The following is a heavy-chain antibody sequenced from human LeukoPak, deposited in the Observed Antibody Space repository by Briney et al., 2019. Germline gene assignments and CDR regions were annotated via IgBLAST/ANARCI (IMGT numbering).Heavy chain of an antibody. J-gene: IGHJ4*02. Sequence: PSETLSLTCTVSGGSISSYYWSWIRQPPGKGLEWIGYIYYSGSTNYNPSLKSRVTISVDTSKNQFSLKLSSVTAADTAVYYCASSIAAAGKRGYYFDYWGQGTLVTVSS. V-gene: IGHV4-59*01. D-gene: IGHD6-13*01. CDR2: IYYSGST. CDR1: GGSISSYY. CDR3: ASSIAAAGKRGYYFDY.